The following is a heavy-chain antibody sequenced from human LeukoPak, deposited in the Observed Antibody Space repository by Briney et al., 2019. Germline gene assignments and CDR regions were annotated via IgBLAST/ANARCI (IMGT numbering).Heavy chain of an antibody. Sequence: GGSLRLSCAASGFTFSSYSMNWVRQAPGKGLEWVSSISSSSSYIYYADSVKGRFTISRDNAKNSLYLQMNSLRAEDTAVYYCARDERNSSGWYGFDYWGQGTLATVSS. CDR2: ISSSSSYI. J-gene: IGHJ4*02. CDR1: GFTFSSYS. CDR3: ARDERNSSGWYGFDY. V-gene: IGHV3-21*01. D-gene: IGHD6-19*01.